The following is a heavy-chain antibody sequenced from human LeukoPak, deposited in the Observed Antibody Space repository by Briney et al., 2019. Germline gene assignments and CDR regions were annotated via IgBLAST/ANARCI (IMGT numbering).Heavy chain of an antibody. V-gene: IGHV4-39*07. CDR2: IYYSGST. J-gene: IGHJ4*02. CDR1: GRSISSSSYS. D-gene: IGHD7-27*01. Sequence: SETLSLTCTVSGRSISSSSYSWGWIRQPPGKGLEWIGSIYYSGSTYYNPSLKSRVTISVDTSKNQFSLKLSSVTAADTAVYYCAREDWGMYYFDYWGQGTLVTVSS. CDR3: AREDWGMYYFDY.